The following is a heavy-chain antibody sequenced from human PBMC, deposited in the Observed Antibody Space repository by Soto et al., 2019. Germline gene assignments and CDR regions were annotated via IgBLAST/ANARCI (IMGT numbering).Heavy chain of an antibody. CDR2: IKQDGSEK. CDR1: GFTFSSYW. J-gene: IGHJ4*02. V-gene: IGHV3-7*01. D-gene: IGHD6-13*01. CDR3: ARDWEAAAGLFDY. Sequence: GGSLRLSCAASGFTFSSYWMSWVRQAPGKGLEWVANIKQDGSEKYYVDSVKGRFTISRDNAKNSLYLQMNSLRAEDTAVYYCARDWEAAAGLFDYWGQGTLVTVSS.